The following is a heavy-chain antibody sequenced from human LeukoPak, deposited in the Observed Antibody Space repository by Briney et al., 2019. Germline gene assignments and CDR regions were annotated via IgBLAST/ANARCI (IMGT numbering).Heavy chain of an antibody. CDR1: GFTFSSYW. CDR3: ARDRGYDTPFHY. D-gene: IGHD5-12*01. Sequence: GESLRLSCAASGFTFSSYWMSWVRQAPGKGLEWVANIKQDGSEIYYVDSVKGRFTISRDNAKNSLYLQMNSLRAEDTAVYYCARDRGYDTPFHYWAQGTLVTVSS. J-gene: IGHJ4*02. CDR2: IKQDGSEI. V-gene: IGHV3-7*01.